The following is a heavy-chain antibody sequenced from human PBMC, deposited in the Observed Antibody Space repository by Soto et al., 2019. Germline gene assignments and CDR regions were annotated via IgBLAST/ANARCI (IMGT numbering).Heavy chain of an antibody. CDR3: ATYCSSPSCRSY. Sequence: GGSLRLSCVASGFTFSDYWMTWVRQAPGKGLEWVANIKEDGSEKYYGDSVKGRFSISRDNAANSLYLQLKYLGAEDTAVYYCATYCSSPSCRSYWAQGTLVTVSS. CDR2: IKEDGSEK. J-gene: IGHJ1*01. CDR1: GFTFSDYW. V-gene: IGHV3-7*05. D-gene: IGHD2-2*01.